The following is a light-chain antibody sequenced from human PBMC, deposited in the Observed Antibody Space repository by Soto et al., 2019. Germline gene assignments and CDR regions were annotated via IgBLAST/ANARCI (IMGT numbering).Light chain of an antibody. CDR3: QQYGSSGT. CDR1: QSISSW. J-gene: IGKJ1*01. V-gene: IGKV1-5*01. CDR2: DAS. Sequence: DIQMTQSPSTLSASVGDRVTITCRASQSISSWLAWYQQKPGKAPKLLIYDASSLESGVPSRFSCSGSGTEFTLTISSLQPDDFAAYYCQQYGSSGTFGQGTKVDIK.